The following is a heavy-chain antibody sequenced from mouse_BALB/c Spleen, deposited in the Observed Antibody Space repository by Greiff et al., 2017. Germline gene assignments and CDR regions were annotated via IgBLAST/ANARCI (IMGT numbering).Heavy chain of an antibody. Sequence: VQLKQSGPGLVKPSQSLSLTCTVTGYSITSDYAWNWIRQLPGNQLEWMGYISYSGSTRYNPSLKSRISITRDTSKNQFFLQLNSVTTEDTATYYCASTWDVPYWGQGTLVTVSA. D-gene: IGHD4-1*01. CDR3: ASTWDVPY. J-gene: IGHJ3*01. CDR2: ISYSGST. CDR1: GYSITSDYA. V-gene: IGHV3-2*02.